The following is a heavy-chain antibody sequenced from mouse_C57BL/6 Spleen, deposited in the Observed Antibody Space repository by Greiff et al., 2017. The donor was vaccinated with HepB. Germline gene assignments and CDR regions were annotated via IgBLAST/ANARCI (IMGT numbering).Heavy chain of an antibody. CDR1: GFTFSSYA. V-gene: IGHV5-4*01. D-gene: IGHD2-3*01. Sequence: EVHLVESGGGLVKPGGSLKLSCAASGFTFSSYAMSWVRQTPEKRLEWVATISDGGSYTYYPDNVKGRFTISRDNAKNNLYLQMSHLKSEDTAMYYCARDGYYSGNFDYWGQGTTLTVSS. J-gene: IGHJ2*01. CDR2: ISDGGSYT. CDR3: ARDGYYSGNFDY.